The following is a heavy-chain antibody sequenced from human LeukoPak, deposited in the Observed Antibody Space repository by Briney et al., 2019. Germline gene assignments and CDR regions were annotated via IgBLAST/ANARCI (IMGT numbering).Heavy chain of an antibody. V-gene: IGHV3-66*01. Sequence: GGSLRLSCAASGFTFSSYAMHWVRQAPGEGLEWVSVIYSGGSTYYADSVKGRFTISRDNSKNTLYLQMNSLRAEDTAVYYCARAALLDSSYDAFDIWGQGTMVTVSS. D-gene: IGHD3-22*01. CDR2: IYSGGST. CDR3: ARAALLDSSYDAFDI. CDR1: GFTFSSYA. J-gene: IGHJ3*02.